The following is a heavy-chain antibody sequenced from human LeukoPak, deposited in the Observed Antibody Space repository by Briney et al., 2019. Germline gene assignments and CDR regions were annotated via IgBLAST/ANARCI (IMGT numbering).Heavy chain of an antibody. J-gene: IGHJ4*02. CDR3: VKDLSDRDVDY. V-gene: IGHV3-64D*06. CDR1: GFTFSWYG. CDR2: ISKNGGNT. D-gene: IGHD2-21*02. Sequence: GGSLRLSCLVSGFTFSWYGMNWVRQAPGRGLEYVSAISKNGGNTYYVDSAKGRFTISRDNSKNTLYLQMNSLRVEDTAVYFCVKDLSDRDVDYWGQGTLVTVSS.